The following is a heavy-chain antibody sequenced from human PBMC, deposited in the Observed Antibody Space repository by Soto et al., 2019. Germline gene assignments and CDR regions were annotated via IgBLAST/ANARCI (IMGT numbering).Heavy chain of an antibody. CDR3: TRHMAHYDILTGYYFDY. CDR2: IRSKANSYAT. V-gene: IGHV3-73*01. CDR1: GFTFSGSA. D-gene: IGHD3-9*01. J-gene: IGHJ4*02. Sequence: GGSLRLSCAASGFTFSGSAMHWVRQASGKGLEWVGRIRSKANSYATAYAASVKGRFTISRDDSKNTAYLQMNSLKTEDTAVYYCTRHMAHYDILTGYYFDYWGQGTLVTVSS.